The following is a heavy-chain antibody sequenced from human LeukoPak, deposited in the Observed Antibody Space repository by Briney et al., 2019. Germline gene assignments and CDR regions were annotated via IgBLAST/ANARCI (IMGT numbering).Heavy chain of an antibody. Sequence: GGSLRLSCAASGFXFSSYSINWVRQAPGKGLEWVSYISSSSSTIYYADSVKGRFTISRDNAKNSLYLQMNSLRDEDTAVYYCARDRRSYDILTGTFGYYCGMDVWGQGTTVTVSS. CDR3: ARDRRSYDILTGTFGYYCGMDV. D-gene: IGHD3-9*01. CDR1: GFXFSSYS. CDR2: ISSSSSTI. J-gene: IGHJ6*02. V-gene: IGHV3-48*02.